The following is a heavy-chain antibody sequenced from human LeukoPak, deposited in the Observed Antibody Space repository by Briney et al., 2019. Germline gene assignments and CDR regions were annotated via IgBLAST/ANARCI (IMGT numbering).Heavy chain of an antibody. CDR3: AKDGGTLDLWSGYSFDY. Sequence: PGGSLRLSCAASGFTFSSYAMSWVRQAPGKGLEWVSTINGSGGSTYYADSVKGRFTISRDNSKNTLYLQMNSLRAEDTAVYYCAKDGGTLDLWSGYSFDYCGQGTLVTVSS. J-gene: IGHJ4*02. CDR1: GFTFSSYA. D-gene: IGHD3-3*01. CDR2: INGSGGST. V-gene: IGHV3-23*01.